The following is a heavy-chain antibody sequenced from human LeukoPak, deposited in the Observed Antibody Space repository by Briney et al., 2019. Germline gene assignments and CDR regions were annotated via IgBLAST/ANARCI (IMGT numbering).Heavy chain of an antibody. Sequence: NSSETLSLTCTVSGGSISSYYWSWIRQPPGKGLEWIGYIYYSGSTNYNPSLKSRVTISVDTSKNQFSLKLSSVTAADTAVYYCARERATYYYESSGPYYFDYWGQGTLVTVSS. D-gene: IGHD3-22*01. CDR1: GGSISSYY. V-gene: IGHV4-59*01. CDR2: IYYSGST. CDR3: ARERATYYYESSGPYYFDY. J-gene: IGHJ4*02.